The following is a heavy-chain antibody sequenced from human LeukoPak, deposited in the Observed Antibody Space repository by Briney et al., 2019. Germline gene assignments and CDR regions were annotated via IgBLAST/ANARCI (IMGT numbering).Heavy chain of an antibody. D-gene: IGHD1-26*01. V-gene: IGHV3-9*01. Sequence: SLRLSCAASGFTFDDYAMHWVRQAPGKGLEWVSGISWNSGSIGYADSVKGRFTISRDNAKNSLYLQMNSLRAEDTAVYYCARERDGGVGATKYYYYYMDVWGKGTTVTVSS. CDR1: GFTFDDYA. J-gene: IGHJ6*03. CDR3: ARERDGGVGATKYYYYYMDV. CDR2: ISWNSGSI.